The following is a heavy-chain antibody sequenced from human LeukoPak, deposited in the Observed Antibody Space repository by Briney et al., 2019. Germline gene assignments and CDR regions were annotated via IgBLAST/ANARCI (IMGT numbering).Heavy chain of an antibody. D-gene: IGHD6-19*01. CDR3: ARVRTGSSGWYQGYYFDY. CDR1: GYTFTGYY. J-gene: IGHJ4*02. Sequence: GASVKVSCKASGYTFTGYYMHWVRQAPGQGLEWMGIINPSGGSTSYAQKFQGRVTMTRDTSTSTVYMELSSLRSEDTAVYYCARVRTGSSGWYQGYYFDYWGQGTLVTVSS. CDR2: INPSGGST. V-gene: IGHV1-46*01.